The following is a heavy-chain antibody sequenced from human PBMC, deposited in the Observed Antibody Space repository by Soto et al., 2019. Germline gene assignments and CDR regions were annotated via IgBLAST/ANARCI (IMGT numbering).Heavy chain of an antibody. Sequence: LRISCEGSGYIFTNSRIGSDRQNPGKGLRWMGIIFPGDSDTRYSPSFQGQVPISADKSINTAYLQWSSLKASDTSMYYCARHKGHYDGSGSQWTGIDYWGQGTLVT. D-gene: IGHD3-10*01. V-gene: IGHV5-51*01. CDR3: ARHKGHYDGSGSQWTGIDY. CDR1: GYIFTNSR. J-gene: IGHJ4*02. CDR2: IFPGDSDT.